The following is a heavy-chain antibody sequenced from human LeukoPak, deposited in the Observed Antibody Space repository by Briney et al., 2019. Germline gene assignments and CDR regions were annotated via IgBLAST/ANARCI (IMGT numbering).Heavy chain of an antibody. J-gene: IGHJ3*02. V-gene: IGHV3-20*04. CDR3: VRDRTSTFGGVIANDAFDI. CDR1: GFTFSSYG. D-gene: IGHD3-16*02. Sequence: AGGSLRLSCAASGFTFSSYGMSWVRQAPGKGLEWVSGINWNGGSTGYADSVKGRFTISRDNAKNSLYLQMNSLRAEDTALYYCVRDRTSTFGGVIANDAFDIWGQGTMVTVSS. CDR2: INWNGGST.